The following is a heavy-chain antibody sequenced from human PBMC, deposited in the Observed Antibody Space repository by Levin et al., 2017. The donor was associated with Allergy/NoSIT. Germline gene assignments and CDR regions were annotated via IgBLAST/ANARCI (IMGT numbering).Heavy chain of an antibody. CDR1: CVSIRSFY. CDR2: IYYSGST. V-gene: IGHV4-59*01. D-gene: IGHD1-1*01. CDR3: ARDRTQRSRGTTYYYGMDG. Sequence: SQTLSLPCTVSCVSIRSFYWSWIRQPPGKGLEWIGYIYYSGSTNYNPSLKSRVTISLDTSKNQLSLKLTSVAAADPAVYYCARDRTQRSRGTTYYYGMDGWGQGTTVTVSS. J-gene: IGHJ6*02.